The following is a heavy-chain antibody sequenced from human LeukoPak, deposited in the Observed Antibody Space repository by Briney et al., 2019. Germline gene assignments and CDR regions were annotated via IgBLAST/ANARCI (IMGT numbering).Heavy chain of an antibody. V-gene: IGHV1-46*01. CDR2: INPGGGST. J-gene: IGHJ5*02. CDR1: GYTFTSYY. D-gene: IGHD1-26*01. CDR3: ARAQSGSYLGNWFDP. Sequence: ASVKVSCKASGYTFTSYYMHWVRQAPGQGLEWVGLINPGGGSTSYPQNFQGRVTMTRDTSTSTVYMELSSLRSEDTAVYYCARAQSGSYLGNWFDPWGQGTLVTVSS.